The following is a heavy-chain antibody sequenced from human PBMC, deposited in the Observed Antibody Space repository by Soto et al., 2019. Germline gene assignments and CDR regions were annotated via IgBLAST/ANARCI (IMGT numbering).Heavy chain of an antibody. CDR3: ARDHLILPAHDFFYGSDV. Sequence: GGSLRLSCEVSGFTFSMYSMSWVRQSPGKGLEWVARIPQDGVDGHYADSVKGRFIISRDNDKNSLHLQLNNLRAEDTAVYYCARDHLILPAHDFFYGSDVWGRGATVTVSS. CDR2: IPQDGVDG. D-gene: IGHD2-21*02. V-gene: IGHV3-7*03. CDR1: GFTFSMYS. J-gene: IGHJ6*02.